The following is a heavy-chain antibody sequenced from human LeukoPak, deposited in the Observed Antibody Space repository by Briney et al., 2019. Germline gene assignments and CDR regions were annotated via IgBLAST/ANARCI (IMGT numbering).Heavy chain of an antibody. CDR3: SRENGAFSPFGY. CDR2: ISLTGLT. V-gene: IGHV4-4*02. CDR1: GGSISNTNW. Sequence: SETLSLTCGVSGGSISNTNWWSWVRPPPGQGLEWIGEISLTGLTHYNPSLESRVTVSLDKSKNQLSLNLTSVTAADTVVYYCSRENGAFSPFGYWGQGTLVTVLS. D-gene: IGHD2-8*01. J-gene: IGHJ4*02.